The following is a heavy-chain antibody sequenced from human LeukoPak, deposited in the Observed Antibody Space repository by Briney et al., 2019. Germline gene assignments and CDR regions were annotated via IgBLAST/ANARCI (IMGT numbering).Heavy chain of an antibody. D-gene: IGHD6-19*01. CDR2: ISSSSSYI. V-gene: IGHV3-21*01. Sequence: GGSLRLSCAASGFTFSSYSMNWVRQAPGKGLEWVSSISSSSSYIYYADSVKGRFTISKDNAKNSLYLQMNSLRAEDTAVYYCARDRGIAVGGGFDYWGQGTQVTVSS. J-gene: IGHJ4*02. CDR1: GFTFSSYS. CDR3: ARDRGIAVGGGFDY.